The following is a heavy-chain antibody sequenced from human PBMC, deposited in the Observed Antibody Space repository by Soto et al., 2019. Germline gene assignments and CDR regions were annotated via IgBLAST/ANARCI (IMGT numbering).Heavy chain of an antibody. CDR3: ARGPDCSSTSCFPDYYYYMDV. CDR2: IWYDGSNK. V-gene: IGHV3-33*01. CDR1: GFTFSSYG. J-gene: IGHJ6*03. D-gene: IGHD2-2*01. Sequence: QVQLVESGGGVVQPGRSLRLSCAASGFTFSSYGMHWVRQAPGKGLEWVAVIWYDGSNKYYADSVKGRFTISRDNSKNTLYLQMNSLRAEDTAVYYCARGPDCSSTSCFPDYYYYMDVWGKGTTVTVSS.